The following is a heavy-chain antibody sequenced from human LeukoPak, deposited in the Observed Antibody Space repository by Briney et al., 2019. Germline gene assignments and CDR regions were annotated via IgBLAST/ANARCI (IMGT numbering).Heavy chain of an antibody. CDR3: AQGTVTTNFDY. CDR2: INPNSGGT. CDR1: GYTFTGYY. D-gene: IGHD4-17*01. V-gene: IGHV1-2*02. Sequence: ASVKVSCKASGYTFTGYYMHWVRQAPGQGLEWMGWINPNSGGTNYARKFQGRVTMTRDTSISTAYMELSRLRSDDTAVYYCAQGTVTTNFDYWGQGTLVTVSS. J-gene: IGHJ4*02.